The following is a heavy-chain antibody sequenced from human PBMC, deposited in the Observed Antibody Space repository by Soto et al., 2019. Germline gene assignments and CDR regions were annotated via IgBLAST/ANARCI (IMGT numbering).Heavy chain of an antibody. CDR2: IKHDGSEK. Sequence: GGSLRLSCAASGFSFENYWMNWVRQAPGKGLEWVANIKHDGSEKYFVGSVKGRFTISRDNAKNSLYLQMNSLRAEDTALYYCAKDIANWNDAHYYGMDVWGQGTTVTVSS. CDR1: GFSFENYW. J-gene: IGHJ6*02. D-gene: IGHD1-1*01. V-gene: IGHV3-7*05. CDR3: AKDIANWNDAHYYGMDV.